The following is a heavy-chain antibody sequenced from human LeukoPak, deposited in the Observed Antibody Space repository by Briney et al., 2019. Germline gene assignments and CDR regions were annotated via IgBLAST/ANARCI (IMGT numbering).Heavy chain of an antibody. CDR1: GFTFRNYA. V-gene: IGHV3-23*01. CDR2: IVGNGVST. CDR3: TKWGDYDGSTGYYDSDY. Sequence: QPGGSLRLSCAASGFTFRNYAMSWVRQAPGKGLEWVLAIVGNGVSTYYADSVQGRFTISRDNSKNTLYLQMNSLRAEDTALYYCTKWGDYDGSTGYYDSDYWGQGTLVTVSS. J-gene: IGHJ4*02. D-gene: IGHD3-9*01.